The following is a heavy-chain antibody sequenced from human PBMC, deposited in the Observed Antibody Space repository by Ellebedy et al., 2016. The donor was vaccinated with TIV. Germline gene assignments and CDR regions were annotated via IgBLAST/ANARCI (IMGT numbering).Heavy chain of an antibody. V-gene: IGHV5-51*01. Sequence: GESLKISCKGSGYRFTSYWIGWVRQMPGKGLEWMGIIYPGDSDTRYSPAFQGHVTISADTSIDTAYLQWSSLKASDTAMYYCARRAGVVVVITGDSFDIWGQGTTVTVSS. D-gene: IGHD3-22*01. CDR1: GYRFTSYW. J-gene: IGHJ3*02. CDR3: ARRAGVVVVITGDSFDI. CDR2: IYPGDSDT.